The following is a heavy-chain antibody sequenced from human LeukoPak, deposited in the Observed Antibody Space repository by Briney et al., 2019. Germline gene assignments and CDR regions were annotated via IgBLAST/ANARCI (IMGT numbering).Heavy chain of an antibody. V-gene: IGHV4-39*07. CDR3: AREWDYYDSSGYYHGVFDY. CDR2: IYYSGST. Sequence: KASETLSLTCTVSGGSISSSSYYWGWIRQPPGKGLEWIGSIYYSGSTYYNPSLKSRVTISVDTSKNQFSLKLSSVTAADTAVYYCAREWDYYDSSGYYHGVFDYWGQGTLVTVSS. CDR1: GGSISSSSYY. D-gene: IGHD3-22*01. J-gene: IGHJ4*02.